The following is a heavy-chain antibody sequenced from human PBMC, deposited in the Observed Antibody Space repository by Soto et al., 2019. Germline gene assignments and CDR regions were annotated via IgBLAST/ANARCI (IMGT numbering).Heavy chain of an antibody. CDR1: GGSISSGDYY. D-gene: IGHD2-15*01. CDR3: AREIVEVVADNWFDP. Sequence: QVQLQESGPGLVKPSQTLSLTCTVSGGSISSGDYYWSWIRQPPGKGLEWIGYIYYSGSTYYNPSLKSRVTISLDTSKNQFSLKLSSVTAADTAVYYCAREIVEVVADNWFDPWGQGTLVTVSS. CDR2: IYYSGST. V-gene: IGHV4-30-4*01. J-gene: IGHJ5*02.